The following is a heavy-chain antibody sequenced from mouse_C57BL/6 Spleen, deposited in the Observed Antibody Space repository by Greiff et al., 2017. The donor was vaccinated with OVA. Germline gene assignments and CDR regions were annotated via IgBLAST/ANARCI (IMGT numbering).Heavy chain of an antibody. Sequence: VQLQQPGAELVRPGSSVKLSCKASGYTFTSYWMDWVKQRPGQGLEWIGNIYPSDSGTHYNQKFKDKATLTVDKSSSTAYMQLSSLTSEDSAVYYCAREDLLYAMDYWGQGTSVTVSS. V-gene: IGHV1-61*01. CDR1: GYTFTSYW. CDR2: IYPSDSGT. J-gene: IGHJ4*01. CDR3: AREDLLYAMDY. D-gene: IGHD5-1*01.